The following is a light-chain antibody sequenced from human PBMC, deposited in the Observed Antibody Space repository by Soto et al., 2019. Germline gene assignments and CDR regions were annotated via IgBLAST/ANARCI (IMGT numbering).Light chain of an antibody. V-gene: IGLV2-14*01. Sequence: QSVLTQPASVSGSPRQSITISCTGASSDVGGYTYVSWYQQHPGKAPNLIIYEVNNRPSGVSHRFSGSKSGNTASLTISGLQAEDEADYYCSSYTSSSTLYVFGTGTKVTVL. J-gene: IGLJ1*01. CDR3: SSYTSSSTLYV. CDR2: EVN. CDR1: SSDVGGYTY.